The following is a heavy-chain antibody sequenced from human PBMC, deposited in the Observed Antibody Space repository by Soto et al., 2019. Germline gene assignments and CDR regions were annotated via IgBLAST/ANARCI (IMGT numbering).Heavy chain of an antibody. D-gene: IGHD3-3*01. CDR3: ARDGDPGYSFWSGPLGGGRFDP. V-gene: IGHV1-69*12. CDR2: IVPTFGTA. CDR1: GGTFGNTA. Sequence: QVQLVQSGAEVKEPGSSVNVSCKTSGGTFGNTAVTWVRQAPGQGLEWIGGIVPTFGTANYAQKFRGRVTITADESTSTAYMELSSLRSDDTAVYYCARDGDPGYSFWSGPLGGGRFDPWGQGTLVTVSS. J-gene: IGHJ5*02.